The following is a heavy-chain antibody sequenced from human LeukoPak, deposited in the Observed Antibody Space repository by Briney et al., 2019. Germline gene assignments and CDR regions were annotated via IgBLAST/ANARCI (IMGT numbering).Heavy chain of an antibody. V-gene: IGHV4-39*07. J-gene: IGHJ4*02. CDR1: GGFLSSSSYY. CDR2: INYSGST. D-gene: IGHD4-17*01. Sequence: SETLSLTCTVSGGFLSSSSYYWAWIRQPPGKGLEWIGRINYSGSTYYNPSRQSRVTISIDTSKNQFSLKLSSVSAADTAVYYCTKVDSRNTVTSGIDYWGQETLVTVSS. CDR3: TKVDSRNTVTSGIDY.